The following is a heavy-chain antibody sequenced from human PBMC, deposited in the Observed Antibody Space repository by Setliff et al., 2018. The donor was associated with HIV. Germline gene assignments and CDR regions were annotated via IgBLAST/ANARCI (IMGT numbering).Heavy chain of an antibody. J-gene: IGHJ4*02. CDR1: GFGFPNYA. CDR2: VSVSGGST. CDR3: AKAIYGVVMDCFDS. D-gene: IGHD3-3*01. V-gene: IGHV3-23*01. Sequence: GGSLRLSCVASGFGFPNYAMGWVRQAPGKGLEWVSSVSVSGGSTYYAEAVKGRFAISRENSKNTVFLEMSSLRAEDTAVYFCAKAIYGVVMDCFDSWGRGTLVTVSS.